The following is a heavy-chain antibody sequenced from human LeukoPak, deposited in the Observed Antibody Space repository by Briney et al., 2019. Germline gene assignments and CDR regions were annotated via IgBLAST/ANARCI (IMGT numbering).Heavy chain of an antibody. CDR3: AKDKLGATGDAFDI. D-gene: IGHD1-26*01. CDR2: ISGSGGST. J-gene: IGHJ3*02. Sequence: GGSLRLSCAAPGFTFSSYAMNWVRQAPGKGLEWVSVISGSGGSTYYADSVKGRFTISRDNSKNTLYLQMNSLRVDDTAVYYCAKDKLGATGDAFDIWGQGTVVTVSS. CDR1: GFTFSSYA. V-gene: IGHV3-23*01.